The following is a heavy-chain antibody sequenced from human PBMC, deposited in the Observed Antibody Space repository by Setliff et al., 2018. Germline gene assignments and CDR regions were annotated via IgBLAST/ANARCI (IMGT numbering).Heavy chain of an antibody. CDR3: AKDMGWSGYPRYGMDV. V-gene: IGHV4-31*03. D-gene: IGHD3-3*01. CDR2: IYYSGST. J-gene: IGHJ6*02. Sequence: SETLSLTCTVSGGSISSGGYYWSWIRQHPGKGLEWIGYIYYSGSTYYNPSLKSRVTISVDTSKNQFSLKLSSVTAADTAVYYCAKDMGWSGYPRYGMDVWGQGTTVTVSS. CDR1: GGSISSGGYY.